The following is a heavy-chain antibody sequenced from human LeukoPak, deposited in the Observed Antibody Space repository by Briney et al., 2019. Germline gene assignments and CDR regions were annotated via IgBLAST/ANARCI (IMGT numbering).Heavy chain of an antibody. CDR2: IYSGGST. V-gene: IGHV3-66*01. D-gene: IGHD6-19*01. J-gene: IGHJ4*02. CDR1: GFTFSSYA. CDR3: ARGIAVADTGFFDY. Sequence: PGGSLRLSCAASGFTFSSYAMSWVRQAPGKGLEWVSVIYSGGSTYYADSVKGRFTISRDNSKSTLYLQMNSLRVEDTAVYYCARGIAVADTGFFDYWGQGTLVTVSS.